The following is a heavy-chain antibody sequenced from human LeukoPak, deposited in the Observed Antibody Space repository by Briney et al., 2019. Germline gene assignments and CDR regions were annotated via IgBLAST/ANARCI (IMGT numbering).Heavy chain of an antibody. CDR2: IIPIFGTA. D-gene: IGHD5-12*01. Sequence: SVKVSCKASGGTFSSYAISWVRQAPGQGLEWMGGIIPIFGTANYAQKFQGRVTITADESTSTAYMELSSLRSEDTAVYYCSGFHRDYYYYMDVWGKGTTVTVSS. CDR1: GGTFSSYA. V-gene: IGHV1-69*13. CDR3: SGFHRDYYYYMDV. J-gene: IGHJ6*03.